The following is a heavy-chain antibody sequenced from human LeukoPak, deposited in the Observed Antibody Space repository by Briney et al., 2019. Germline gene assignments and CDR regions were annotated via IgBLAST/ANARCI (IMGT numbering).Heavy chain of an antibody. CDR3: ARDPDILPGVAFDI. J-gene: IGHJ3*02. Sequence: QSGGSLRLSCAASGFTFNSFGIHWVRQAPGKGLEWVAVIYYDGSNNFYSDSVKGRFTISRDNAKNSMYLQIKSPRVEDTAVYYCARDPDILPGVAFDIWGQGTMVTVSS. D-gene: IGHD3-9*01. CDR2: IYYDGSNN. V-gene: IGHV3-30*12. CDR1: GFTFNSFG.